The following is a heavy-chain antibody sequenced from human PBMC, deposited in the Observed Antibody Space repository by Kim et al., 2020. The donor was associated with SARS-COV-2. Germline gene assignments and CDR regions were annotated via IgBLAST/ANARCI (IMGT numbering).Heavy chain of an antibody. V-gene: IGHV3-7*01. CDR1: GFTFSSYW. CDR2: IKQDGSEK. J-gene: IGHJ6*02. CDR3: ARDKGRRITIFGVVIPYYYRMAS. Sequence: GGSLRLSCAASGFTFSSYWMSWVRQAPGKGLEWVANIKQDGSEKYYVDSVKGRFTISRDNAKNSLYLQMNSMRAEDTAVYYCARDKGRRITIFGVVIPYYYRMASLGPGYTVTLS. D-gene: IGHD3-3*01.